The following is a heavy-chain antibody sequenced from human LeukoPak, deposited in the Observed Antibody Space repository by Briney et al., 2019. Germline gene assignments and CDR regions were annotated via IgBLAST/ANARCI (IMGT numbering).Heavy chain of an antibody. CDR2: IWYDGSNK. CDR3: ARLYGTYPGWFDP. V-gene: IGHV3-33*01. D-gene: IGHD4-17*01. J-gene: IGHJ5*02. CDR1: GFTFSSYG. Sequence: GGSLRLSCAASGFTFSSYGMHWVRQAPGKGLEWVAVIWYDGSNKYYADSVKGRFTISRDNSKNTLYLQMNSLRAEDTAVYYCARLYGTYPGWFDPWGQGTLVTVPS.